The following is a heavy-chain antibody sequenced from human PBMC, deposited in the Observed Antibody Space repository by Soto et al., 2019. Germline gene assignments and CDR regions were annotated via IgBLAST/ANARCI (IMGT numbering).Heavy chain of an antibody. CDR3: ASGLVEHSSSWYDY. D-gene: IGHD6-13*01. CDR2: ISSDASST. Sequence: EVQLVESGGGLVHPGGSLRLSCTASGFTFSTHWMHWVRQAPGKGLVWVSRISSDASSTDYADSVRGRFTISRDRAKNTLYLQMISLRAEDTAVYYCASGLVEHSSSWYDYWGQGTLVTVSS. V-gene: IGHV3-74*01. CDR1: GFTFSTHW. J-gene: IGHJ4*02.